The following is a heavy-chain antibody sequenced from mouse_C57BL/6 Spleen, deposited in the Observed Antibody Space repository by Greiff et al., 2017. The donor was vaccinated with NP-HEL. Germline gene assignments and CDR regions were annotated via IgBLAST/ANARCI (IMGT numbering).Heavy chain of an antibody. J-gene: IGHJ2*01. CDR2: IYPGDGDT. D-gene: IGHD2-1*01. CDR1: GYAFSSSW. CDR3: ARKGLYGNFFDY. V-gene: IGHV1-82*01. Sequence: QVQLKESGPELVKPGASVKISCKASGYAFSSSWMNWVKQRPGKGLEWIGRIYPGDGDTNYNGKFKGKATLTADKSSSTAYMQLSSLTSEDSAVYFCARKGLYGNFFDYWGQGTTLTVSS.